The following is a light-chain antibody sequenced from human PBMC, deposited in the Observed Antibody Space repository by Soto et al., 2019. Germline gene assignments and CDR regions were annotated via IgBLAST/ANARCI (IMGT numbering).Light chain of an antibody. Sequence: QSVLTQPASVSGSAGQSITISCSGTMRDVGAYNLVSWYQQHPGTAPKLIIYEVRNRPSGISSRFSGSRSGNTASLTISGLQSEDEGDYYCSAYTAISTLVFGGGTQLTVL. CDR2: EVR. CDR3: SAYTAISTLV. V-gene: IGLV2-14*01. J-gene: IGLJ3*02. CDR1: MRDVGAYNL.